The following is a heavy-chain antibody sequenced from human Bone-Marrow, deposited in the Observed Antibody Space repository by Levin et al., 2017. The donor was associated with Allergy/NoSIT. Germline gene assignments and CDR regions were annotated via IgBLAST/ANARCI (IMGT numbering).Heavy chain of an antibody. J-gene: IGHJ6*03. D-gene: IGHD6-13*01. CDR3: ARHKRSAASGPDRIVYYFHMDV. CDR2: IYPGDADT. V-gene: IGHV5-51*01. CDR1: GYTFSTDW. Sequence: ASVKVSCKASGYTFSTDWIGWVRQVPGKGLEWMGIIYPGDADTRYNPSFQGHVTISADMSISTTYLHWTSLKASDTAMYFCARHKRSAASGPDRIVYYFHMDVWGKGTTVIVSS.